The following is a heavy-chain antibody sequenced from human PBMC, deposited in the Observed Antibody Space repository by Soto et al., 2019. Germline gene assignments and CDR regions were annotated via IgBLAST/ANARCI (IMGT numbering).Heavy chain of an antibody. CDR3: ARDSSGWYTRDLYYFDY. Sequence: GGSLRLSCAASGFTFSSYAMHWVRQAPGKGLEWVAVISYDGSNKYYADSVKGRFTISRDNSKNTLYLQMNSLRAEDTAVYYCARDSSGWYTRDLYYFDYWGQGTLVTVSS. CDR1: GFTFSSYA. D-gene: IGHD6-19*01. V-gene: IGHV3-30-3*01. CDR2: ISYDGSNK. J-gene: IGHJ4*02.